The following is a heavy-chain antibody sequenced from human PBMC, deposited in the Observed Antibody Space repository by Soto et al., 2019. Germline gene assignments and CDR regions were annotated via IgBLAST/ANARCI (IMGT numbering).Heavy chain of an antibody. J-gene: IGHJ4*02. D-gene: IGHD2-15*01. CDR3: TQPYCSGGSCYDY. V-gene: IGHV3-73*01. Sequence: SLRLSCAASGFTFSGSAMHWVRQASGKGLEWVGRIRSKANSYATAYAASVKGRFTISRDDSKNTAYLQMNSLKTEDTAVYYCTQPYCSGGSCYDYWGQGTLVTVSS. CDR2: IRSKANSYAT. CDR1: GFTFSGSA.